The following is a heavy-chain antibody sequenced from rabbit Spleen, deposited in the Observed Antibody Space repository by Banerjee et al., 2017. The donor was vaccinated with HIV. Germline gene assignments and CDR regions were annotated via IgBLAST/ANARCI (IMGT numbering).Heavy chain of an antibody. Sequence: QEQLEESGGDLVKPEGSLTLTCTASGFSFSSGYDVCWVRQAPGKGLEWIGIIYAARGSTDYASWVNGRFTISSDNAQSTVDLKMTSLTAADTATYFCARAIVPWLGLTRLDLWGPGTLVTVS. V-gene: IGHV1S45*01. D-gene: IGHD4-1*01. J-gene: IGHJ3*01. CDR2: IYAARGST. CDR3: ARAIVPWLGLTRLDL. CDR1: GFSFSSGYD.